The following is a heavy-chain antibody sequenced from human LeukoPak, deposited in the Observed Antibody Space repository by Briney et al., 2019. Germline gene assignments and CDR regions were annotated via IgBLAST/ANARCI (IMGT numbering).Heavy chain of an antibody. CDR1: GFSFSSYG. D-gene: IGHD3-9*01. Sequence: GGSLRLSCAASGFSFSSYGMHWVRQAPGKGLEWVAVIWYDGSNKYYADSVKGRFTISRDNSKNTLYLQMNSLRAEDTAVYYCARDFRATGYSAYFDYWGQGTLVTVSS. V-gene: IGHV3-33*08. CDR3: ARDFRATGYSAYFDY. J-gene: IGHJ4*02. CDR2: IWYDGSNK.